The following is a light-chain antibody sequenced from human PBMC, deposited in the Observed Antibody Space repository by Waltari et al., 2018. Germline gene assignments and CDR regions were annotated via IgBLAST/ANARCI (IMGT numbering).Light chain of an antibody. J-gene: IGLJ1*01. CDR3: NSRDSSGNHGYV. CDR1: SLRSYY. Sequence: SSELTQDPAVSVALGQTVRITCQGDSLRSYYASWYQQKPGQAPVLVIYGKNNRPSGIPDRFSGPSSGNTASLTITGAQAEDEADYDCNSRDSSGNHGYVFGTGTKVTVL. CDR2: GKN. V-gene: IGLV3-19*01.